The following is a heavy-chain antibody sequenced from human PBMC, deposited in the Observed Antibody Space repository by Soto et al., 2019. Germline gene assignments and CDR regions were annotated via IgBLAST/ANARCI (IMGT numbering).Heavy chain of an antibody. CDR2: INPKSGGT. J-gene: IGHJ4*02. V-gene: IGHV1-2*02. CDR3: ARDLAKGGGSAGFDY. Sequence: ASVKVSCKASGYTFTVYYMHWVRQAPGQGLEWMGWINPKSGGTMYPQKFQGRITMTWDTSISTAYMALTRLRSDDTAVYYCARDLAKGGGSAGFDYWGQGTLVTVSS. D-gene: IGHD1-26*01. CDR1: GYTFTVYY.